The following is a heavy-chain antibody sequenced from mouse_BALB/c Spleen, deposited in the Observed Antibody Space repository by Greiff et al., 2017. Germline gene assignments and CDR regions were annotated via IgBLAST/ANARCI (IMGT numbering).Heavy chain of an antibody. D-gene: IGHD5-5*01. CDR3: ARGGLPSWFAY. V-gene: IGHV1-14*01. CDR2: INPYNDGT. CDR1: GYTFTSYV. Sequence: VQLKQSGPELVKPGASVKMSCKASGYTFTSYVMHWVKQKPGQGLEWIGYINPYNDGTKYNEKFKGKATLTSDKSSSTAYMELSSLTSEDSAVYYCARGGLPSWFAYWGQGTLVTVSA. J-gene: IGHJ3*01.